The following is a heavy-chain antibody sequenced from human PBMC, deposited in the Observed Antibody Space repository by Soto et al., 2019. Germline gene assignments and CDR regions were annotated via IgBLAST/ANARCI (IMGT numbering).Heavy chain of an antibody. CDR3: AREDEAIFGVVRNGMYV. CDR1: GGSISSCGYY. J-gene: IGHJ6*02. CDR2: IYYSGST. D-gene: IGHD3-3*01. V-gene: IGHV4-31*03. Sequence: SETLSLTCTVSGGSISSCGYYWSWIRQHPGKGLEWIGYIYYSGSTYYNPSLKSRVTISVDTSKNQFSLKLSSVTAADTAVYYCAREDEAIFGVVRNGMYVWGQGTTVTVSS.